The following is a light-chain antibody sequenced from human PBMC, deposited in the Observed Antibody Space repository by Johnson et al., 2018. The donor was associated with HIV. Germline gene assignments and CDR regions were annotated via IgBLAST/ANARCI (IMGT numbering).Light chain of an antibody. V-gene: IGLV1-51*02. CDR2: ENN. Sequence: QSVLTQPPSVSAAPGQKVTIFCSGSSSNIGNNYVSWYQQLPGTAPKLLIYENNKRPSGIPDRFSGSKSGTSATLGITGLQTGDEADYYCGTWDSSLSALYGFGTGTKVTVL. CDR1: SSNIGNNY. J-gene: IGLJ1*01. CDR3: GTWDSSLSALYG.